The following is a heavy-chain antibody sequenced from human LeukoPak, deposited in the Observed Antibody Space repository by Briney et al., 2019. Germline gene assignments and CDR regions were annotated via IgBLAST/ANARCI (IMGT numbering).Heavy chain of an antibody. CDR3: ARKGDITMIVVATWGYFDY. J-gene: IGHJ4*02. Sequence: SETLSLTCAVYGGSFSGFYWGWIRPPQGKGLEWIGEINHSGSTNYNPSLKSRVTISVDTSKNQFSLKLSSVTAADTAVYYCARKGDITMIVVATWGYFDYWGQGTLVTVSS. V-gene: IGHV4-34*01. D-gene: IGHD3-22*01. CDR1: GGSFSGFY. CDR2: INHSGST.